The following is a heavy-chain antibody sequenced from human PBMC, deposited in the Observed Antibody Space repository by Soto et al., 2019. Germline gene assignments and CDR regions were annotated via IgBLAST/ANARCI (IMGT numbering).Heavy chain of an antibody. V-gene: IGHV4-34*01. CDR1: GGSFSGYY. J-gene: IGHJ4*02. CDR2: INHSGST. Sequence: SETLSLTCAVYGGSFSGYYWSWIRQPPGKGLEWIGEINHSGSTNYNPSLKSRVTISIDTSKNQFSLKLSSVTAADTAVYYCASGGKRYFDYWGQGTLVTVSS. CDR3: ASGGKRYFDY. D-gene: IGHD3-10*01.